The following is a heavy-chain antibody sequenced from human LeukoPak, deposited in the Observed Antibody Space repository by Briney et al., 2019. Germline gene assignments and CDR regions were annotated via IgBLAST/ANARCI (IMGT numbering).Heavy chain of an antibody. CDR1: GYNFNIYG. D-gene: IGHD4-11*01. J-gene: IGHJ5*02. CDR2: ISASNGQT. Sequence: GASVKVSCKASGYNFNIYGITWLRQAPGQGLEWMGWISASNGQTNYAQKFQDRVTMTTDTSTSTAYMEIRSLRSEDTAVYYCARGGLEYSNYVWFDPWGQGTLVTVSS. CDR3: ARGGLEYSNYVWFDP. V-gene: IGHV1-18*01.